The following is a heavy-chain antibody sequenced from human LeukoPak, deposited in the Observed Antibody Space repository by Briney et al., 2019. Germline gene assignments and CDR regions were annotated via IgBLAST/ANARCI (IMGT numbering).Heavy chain of an antibody. CDR2: IDNVGST. J-gene: IGHJ4*02. V-gene: IGHV3-53*01. CDR1: GFTVSDNH. Sequence: QSGGSLRLSCVASGFTVSDNHVSWVRQAPGKGLEWVSLIDNVGSTYHADSVKGRFTISRDNSENTLLLQMNSLRAEDTAVYYCARALGTIDPFDCWGQGTLVTVSS. CDR3: ARALGTIDPFDC. D-gene: IGHD2-2*01.